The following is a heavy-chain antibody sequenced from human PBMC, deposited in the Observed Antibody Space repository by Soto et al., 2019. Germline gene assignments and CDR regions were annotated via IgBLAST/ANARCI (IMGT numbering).Heavy chain of an antibody. V-gene: IGHV3-7*01. CDR3: ARGTTAAD. CDR2: IKLDGSEK. D-gene: IGHD6-25*01. CDR1: GLTFSPDW. J-gene: IGHJ4*02. Sequence: EVQLVESGGGLVQPVGALRLSCAASGLTFSPDWMTWVRQAPGKGLEWVASIKLDGSEKQYVDSVKGRFTISRDNAKESLYLQMNSLRGEDSGLSYCARGTTAADWGQGTRVTVSS.